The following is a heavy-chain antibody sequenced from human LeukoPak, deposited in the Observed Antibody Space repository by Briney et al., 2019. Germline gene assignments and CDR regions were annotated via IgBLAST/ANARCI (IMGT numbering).Heavy chain of an antibody. CDR1: GFTFSSYG. CDR3: AKDGGYSYGYGPLDY. CDR2: ISYDGSNK. D-gene: IGHD5-18*01. J-gene: IGHJ4*02. V-gene: IGHV3-30*18. Sequence: GGSLRLSCAASGFTFSSYGMHWVRQAPGKGLEWVAVISYDGSNKYYADSVKGRFTISRDNSKNTLYLQMNSLRAEDTAVYYCAKDGGYSYGYGPLDYWGQGTLVTVSS.